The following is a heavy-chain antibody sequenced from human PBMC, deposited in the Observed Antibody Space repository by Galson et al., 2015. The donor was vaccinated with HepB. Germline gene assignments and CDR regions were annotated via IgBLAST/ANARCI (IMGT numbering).Heavy chain of an antibody. Sequence: SLRLSCAAPGFPVTYNYVSWVRQAPGKGLEWISFISSSSSKIYYADSVKGRFTNSRDNAKNSLFLQMNSLRAEDTAVYFCVGGLGQHWGRGTLVTVSS. CDR1: GFPVTYNY. D-gene: IGHD3-16*01. V-gene: IGHV3-11*04. J-gene: IGHJ1*01. CDR2: ISSSSSKI. CDR3: VGGLGQH.